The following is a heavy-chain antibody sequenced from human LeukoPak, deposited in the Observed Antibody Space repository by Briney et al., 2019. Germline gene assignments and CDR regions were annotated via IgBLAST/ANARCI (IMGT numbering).Heavy chain of an antibody. CDR1: GGTFSSYA. V-gene: IGHV1-69*06. CDR3: ARVAPYYGSGSYYNLLFDY. D-gene: IGHD3-10*01. J-gene: IGHJ4*02. CDR2: IIPIFGTA. Sequence: ASVKVSCKASGGTFSSYAISWVRQAPGQGLEWMGGIIPIFGTANYAQKSQGRVTITADKSTSTAYMELSSLRSEDTAVYYCARVAPYYGSGSYYNLLFDYWGQGTLVTVSS.